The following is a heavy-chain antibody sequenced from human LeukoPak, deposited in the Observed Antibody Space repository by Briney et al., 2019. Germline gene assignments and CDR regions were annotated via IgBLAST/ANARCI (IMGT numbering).Heavy chain of an antibody. V-gene: IGHV3-23*01. J-gene: IGHJ6*02. D-gene: IGHD2-15*01. CDR1: GFTFSSYA. CDR3: AKLGSGHYYYYGMDV. CDR2: ISGSGGST. Sequence: GGSLRLSCAASGFTFSSYAMSWVRQAPGKGLEWVSAISGSGGSTYYADSVKGRFTISRDNSKNTLYLQMNSLRAEDTAVYYCAKLGSGHYYYYGMDVWGQGTTVTVSS.